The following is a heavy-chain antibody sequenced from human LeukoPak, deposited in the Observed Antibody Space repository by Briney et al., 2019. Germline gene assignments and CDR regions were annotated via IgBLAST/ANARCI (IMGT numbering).Heavy chain of an antibody. CDR1: GYTFTGYY. CDR2: INPNSGGT. Sequence: ASVKVSCKASGYTFTGYYMHWVRQAPGQGLEWMGWINPNSGGTNYAQKFQGRVTMTRDTSISTAYMELSRLRSDDTAVYYCARDSKWELPRNAYWGQGTLVTVSS. D-gene: IGHD1-26*01. J-gene: IGHJ4*02. V-gene: IGHV1-2*02. CDR3: ARDSKWELPRNAY.